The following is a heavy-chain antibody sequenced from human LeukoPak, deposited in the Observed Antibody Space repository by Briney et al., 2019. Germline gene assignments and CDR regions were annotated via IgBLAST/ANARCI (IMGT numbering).Heavy chain of an antibody. Sequence: SSETLCLTCAVSGGSFSGYYRSWIRQPPGKGLEWIGEIKNRGSTSSTPCPTSRVTISLDTSQNQISLRLSSVTPPGTAVYYCVRGRGREVLITKWRRSLGFGSWGQGTMVTV. D-gene: IGHD3-22*01. J-gene: IGHJ5*01. V-gene: IGHV4-34*01. CDR1: GGSFSGYY. CDR3: VRGRGREVLITKWRRSLGFGS. CDR2: IKNRGST.